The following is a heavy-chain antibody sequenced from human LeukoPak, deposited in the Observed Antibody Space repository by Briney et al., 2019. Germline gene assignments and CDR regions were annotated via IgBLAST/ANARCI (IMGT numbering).Heavy chain of an antibody. Sequence: SLRLSCAASGFTFDDYAMHWVRQAPGKGLEWVSGISWNSGSIGYVDSVKGRFTISRDNAKNSLYLQMNSLRAEDTAVYYCARSLLRLDTIFGVVINYGMDVWGQGTTVTVSS. D-gene: IGHD3-3*01. J-gene: IGHJ6*02. CDR1: GFTFDDYA. V-gene: IGHV3-9*01. CDR2: ISWNSGSI. CDR3: ARSLLRLDTIFGVVINYGMDV.